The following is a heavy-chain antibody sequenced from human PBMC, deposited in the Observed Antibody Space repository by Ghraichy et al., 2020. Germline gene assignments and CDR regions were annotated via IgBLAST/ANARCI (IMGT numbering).Heavy chain of an antibody. CDR1: GGSFSGYY. CDR2: INHSGST. CDR3: ARPRGDY. D-gene: IGHD3-10*01. J-gene: IGHJ4*02. Sequence: LSLTCAVYGGSFSGYYWSWIRQPPGKGLEWIGEINHSGSTNYNPSLKSRVTISVDTSKNQFSLKLSSVTAADTAVYYCARPRGDYWGQGTLVTVSS. V-gene: IGHV4-34*01.